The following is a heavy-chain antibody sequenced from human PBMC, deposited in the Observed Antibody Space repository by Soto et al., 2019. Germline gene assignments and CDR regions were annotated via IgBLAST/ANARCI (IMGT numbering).Heavy chain of an antibody. CDR2: IYYSGST. D-gene: IGHD3-3*01. CDR1: GGSLSAYY. CDR3: ARGVFDYWIGYCAGSGMDV. Sequence: QVQLQESGPGLVKPSETLSLTCRVSGGSLSAYYWSWIRQTPGKGLVWIGYIYYSGSTNYNPSLDSRVNISVDIAKIQFSLELSYVTAADTAVYYCARGVFDYWIGYCAGSGMDVWGQGPTVTV. V-gene: IGHV4-59*01. J-gene: IGHJ6*02.